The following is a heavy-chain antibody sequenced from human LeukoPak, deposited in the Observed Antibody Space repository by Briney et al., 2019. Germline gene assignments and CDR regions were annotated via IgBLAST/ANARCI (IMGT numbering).Heavy chain of an antibody. Sequence: GGSLRLSCAAPGFTFSSYAMHWVRQAPGKGLECVAVISYDGSNKYYADSVKGRFTISRDNSKNTLYLQMNSLRAEDTAVYYCARETVVVLAASYYFDYWGQGTLVTVSS. CDR2: ISYDGSNK. CDR3: ARETVVVLAASYYFDY. V-gene: IGHV3-30-3*01. D-gene: IGHD2-15*01. J-gene: IGHJ4*02. CDR1: GFTFSSYA.